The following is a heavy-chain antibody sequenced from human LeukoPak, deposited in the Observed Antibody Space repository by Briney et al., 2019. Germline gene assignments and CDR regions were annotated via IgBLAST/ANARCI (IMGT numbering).Heavy chain of an antibody. CDR1: GYTFTGYY. CDR2: INPNSGGT. J-gene: IGHJ4*02. CDR3: ARDSGGVGWFGELFHFDY. D-gene: IGHD3-10*01. V-gene: IGHV1-2*04. Sequence: ASVKVSSKASGYTFTGYYMHWVRQAPGQGLEWMGWINPNSGGTNYAQKFQGWVTMTRDTSISTAYMELSRLRSDDTAVYYCARDSGGVGWFGELFHFDYWGQGTLVTVSS.